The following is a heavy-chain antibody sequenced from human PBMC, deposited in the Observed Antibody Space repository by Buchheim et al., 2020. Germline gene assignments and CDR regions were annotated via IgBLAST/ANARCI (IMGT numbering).Heavy chain of an antibody. CDR2: IRSKANSYAT. J-gene: IGHJ6*02. Sequence: VQLVESGGGLVQPGGSLKVSCAASGFTFCGSAIHWVRQASGKGLEWVGRIRSKANSYATAYAASVKGRFTISRDDSKNTAYLQIASLKSEDTAVYYGTRLEYSSLQNGTDVWGQGTT. CDR1: GFTFCGSA. CDR3: TRLEYSSLQNGTDV. D-gene: IGHD6-6*01. V-gene: IGHV3-73*01.